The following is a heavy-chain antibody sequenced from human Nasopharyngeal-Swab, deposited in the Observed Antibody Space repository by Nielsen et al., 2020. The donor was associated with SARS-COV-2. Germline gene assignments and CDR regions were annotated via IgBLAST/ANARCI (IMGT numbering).Heavy chain of an antibody. CDR2: IYSGGST. D-gene: IGHD2-15*01. V-gene: IGHV3-NL1*01. CDR1: GFTFSSYG. CDR3: ARATPWDV. J-gene: IGHJ6*02. Sequence: ESLKISCAASGFTFSSYGMHWVRQAPGKGLEWVAVIYSGGSTYYADSVKGRFTISRDNSKNTLYLQMNSLRAEDTAVYYCARATPWDVWGQGTTVTVSS.